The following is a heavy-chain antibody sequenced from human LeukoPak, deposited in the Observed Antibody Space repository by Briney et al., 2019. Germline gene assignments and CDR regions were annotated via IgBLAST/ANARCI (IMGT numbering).Heavy chain of an antibody. D-gene: IGHD1-1*01. CDR1: GFTFSPYA. V-gene: IGHV3-23*01. CDR3: SKGLAPTGTTHTAAGY. Sequence: GGSLRLSCTVSGFTFSPYAMSWVRQAPGKGLEWVSSISTSGGNTYYADSVKGRFTISRDNSKNTLYLQMNNLRAEDSGVYYCSKGLAPTGTTHTAAGYWGQGTLVTVSS. CDR2: ISTSGGNT. J-gene: IGHJ4*02.